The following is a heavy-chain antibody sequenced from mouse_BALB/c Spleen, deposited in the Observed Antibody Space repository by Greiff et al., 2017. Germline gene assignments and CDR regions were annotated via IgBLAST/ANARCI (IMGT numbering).Heavy chain of an antibody. J-gene: IGHJ2*01. CDR2: ISSGSSTI. CDR3: ARSTAPYDGYYFDY. D-gene: IGHD2-3*01. CDR1: GFTFSSFG. V-gene: IGHV5-17*02. Sequence: EVQRVESGGDLVKPGGSLKLSCAASGFTFSSFGMHWVRQAPEKGLEWVAYISSGSSTIYYADTVKGRFTISRDNPKNTLFLQMTSLRSEDTAMYYCARSTAPYDGYYFDYWGQGTTLTVSS.